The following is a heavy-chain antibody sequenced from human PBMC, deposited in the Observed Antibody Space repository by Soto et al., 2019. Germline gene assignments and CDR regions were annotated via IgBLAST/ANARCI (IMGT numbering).Heavy chain of an antibody. V-gene: IGHV3-11*06. J-gene: IGHJ4*02. CDR2: ISSSSSYT. CDR3: ARTSPGRDGYNFGVYYFDR. Sequence: GGSLRLSCAASGFTFSDYYMSWIRQAPGKGLEWVSYISSSSSYTNYADSVKGRFTMSRDNAKNSLYLQMNSLKFEDTAVYYCARTSPGRDGYNFGVYYFDRWGQGTLVTVSS. D-gene: IGHD5-12*01. CDR1: GFTFSDYY.